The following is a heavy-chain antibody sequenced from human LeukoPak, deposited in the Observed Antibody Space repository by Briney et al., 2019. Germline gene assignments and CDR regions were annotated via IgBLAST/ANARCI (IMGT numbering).Heavy chain of an antibody. D-gene: IGHD1-20*01. V-gene: IGHV6-1*01. J-gene: IGHJ4*02. CDR3: ARDSDLTGTTIDY. CDR2: TYYRSKWYN. Sequence: SQTLSLTCAISGDSVSSNSAAWIWIRQSPSRGLEWLGRTYYRSKWYNDYAVSVKSRITINPDTSKNQFSLQLNSLTPEDTAVYYCARDSDLTGTTIDYWGQGTLVTVSS. CDR1: GDSVSSNSAA.